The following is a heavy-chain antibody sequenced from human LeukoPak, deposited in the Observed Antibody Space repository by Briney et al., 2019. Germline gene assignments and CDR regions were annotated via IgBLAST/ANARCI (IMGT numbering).Heavy chain of an antibody. Sequence: SVKVSCKASGGTFSSYAISWVRQAPGQGLEWMGGIIPIFGTANYAQKFQGRVTITTDESTSTAYMELSSLRSEDTAVYYCAREDSRITILGVAPRFDIWGQGTMVTVSS. CDR3: AREDSRITILGVAPRFDI. CDR2: IIPIFGTA. CDR1: GGTFSSYA. J-gene: IGHJ3*02. D-gene: IGHD3-3*01. V-gene: IGHV1-69*05.